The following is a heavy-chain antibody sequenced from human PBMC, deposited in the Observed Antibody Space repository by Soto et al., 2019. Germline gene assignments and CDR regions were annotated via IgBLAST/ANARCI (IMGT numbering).Heavy chain of an antibody. CDR3: AKDRSSGWYRPDAFDY. Sequence: PGGSLRLSCAASGFTFSNYAMSWVRQAPGKGLEWVSVSGSGGIRHYADSVKGRFPISRDNSKNTLYLHMNSLRVDDTAVYYCAKDRSSGWYRPDAFDYWGQGILVTVSS. V-gene: IGHV3-23*01. D-gene: IGHD6-19*01. CDR1: GFTFSNYA. CDR2: SGSGGIR. J-gene: IGHJ4*02.